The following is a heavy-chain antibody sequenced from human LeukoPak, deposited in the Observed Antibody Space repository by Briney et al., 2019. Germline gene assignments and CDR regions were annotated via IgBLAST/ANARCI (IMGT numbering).Heavy chain of an antibody. CDR1: GFTFSSYG. J-gene: IGHJ5*02. D-gene: IGHD2-2*01. CDR2: ISYDGSNK. CDR3: ARNGIYQLHWVWFDP. V-gene: IGHV3-30*19. Sequence: GGSLRLSCAASGFTFSSYGMHWVRQAPGKGLEWVAVISYDGSNKYYADSVKGRFTISRDNSKNTLYLQMNSLRAEDTAVYYCARNGIYQLHWVWFDPWGQGTLVTVSS.